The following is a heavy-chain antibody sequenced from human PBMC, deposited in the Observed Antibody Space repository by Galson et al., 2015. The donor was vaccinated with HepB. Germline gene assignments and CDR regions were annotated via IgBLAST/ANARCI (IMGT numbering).Heavy chain of an antibody. V-gene: IGHV3-30-3*01. CDR1: GFTFSSYA. CDR3: ARHCGWYLDY. D-gene: IGHD6-19*01. J-gene: IGHJ4*02. CDR2: ISYDGSNK. Sequence: SLRLSCAASGFTFSSYAMHWVRQAPGKGLEWVAVISYDGSNKYYADSVKGRFTISRDNSKNTLYLQMNRLRAEDTAVYYCARHCGWYLDYWGQGTLVTVSS.